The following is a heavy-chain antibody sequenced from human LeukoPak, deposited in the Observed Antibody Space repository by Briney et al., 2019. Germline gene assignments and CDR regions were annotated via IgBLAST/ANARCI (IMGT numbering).Heavy chain of an antibody. CDR3: ARDQYYDAFDI. D-gene: IGHD1-26*01. Sequence: PSETLSLTCTVSGGSICSSYYWSWIRQPPGKGLEWIGFIYYTGNTNYNPSLKSRVTISVDTSKNQFSLKLSSVAAADTAVYYCARDQYYDAFDIWGQGTMVIVSS. J-gene: IGHJ3*02. V-gene: IGHV4-59*01. CDR2: IYYTGNT. CDR1: GGSICSSYY.